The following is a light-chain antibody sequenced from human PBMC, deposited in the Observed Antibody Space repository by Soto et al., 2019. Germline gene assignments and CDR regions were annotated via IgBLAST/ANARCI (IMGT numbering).Light chain of an antibody. J-gene: IGKJ4*01. V-gene: IGKV3-20*01. CDR1: QSVSSSY. CDR2: DTS. CDR3: QQYGSSRLT. Sequence: EIVLTQSPGTLSLSPGERTTLSCRASQSVSSSYLAWYQQKRGQAPRLLIYDTSNRATGIPDRFSGSGSGTDFTLTISRLEPEDFAVYYCQQYGSSRLTFGGGTKVEIK.